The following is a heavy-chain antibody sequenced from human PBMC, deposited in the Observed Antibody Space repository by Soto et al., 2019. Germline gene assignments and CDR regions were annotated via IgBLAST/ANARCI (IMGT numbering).Heavy chain of an antibody. D-gene: IGHD6-13*01. CDR3: TRDMWADSGTWEYNH. J-gene: IGHJ5*02. CDR1: GLMFSTYA. Sequence: PGGSLRLSCAASGLMFSTYAMNWVRQAPGKGLEWVSYIGTSSSLIYYADSVRGRFTVSRDDAKNSLYLQMNSLRAEDAAVYYCTRDMWADSGTWEYNHWGQGTLVTVSS. V-gene: IGHV3-21*05. CDR2: IGTSSSLI.